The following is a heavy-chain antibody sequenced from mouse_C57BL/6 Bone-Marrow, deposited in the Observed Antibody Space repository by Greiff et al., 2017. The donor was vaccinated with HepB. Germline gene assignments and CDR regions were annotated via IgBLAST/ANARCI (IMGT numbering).Heavy chain of an antibody. D-gene: IGHD1-1*01. Sequence: VQGVESGPGLVAPSQRLSITCTVSGFSLTSYGVDWVRQPPGKGLEWLGVIWGGGSTNYNSALMSRLSISKDNSKSQVFLKMNSLQTDDTAMYYCAIRGVYYGSLYYYAMDYWGQGTSVTVSS. J-gene: IGHJ4*01. CDR1: GFSLTSYG. CDR3: AIRGVYYGSLYYYAMDY. V-gene: IGHV2-9*01. CDR2: IWGGGST.